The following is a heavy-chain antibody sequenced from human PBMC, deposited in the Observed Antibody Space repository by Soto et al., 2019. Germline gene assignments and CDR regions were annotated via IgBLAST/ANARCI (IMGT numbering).Heavy chain of an antibody. CDR3: ARDDHIVVVPPSLGAMDV. CDR1: GGSISSNKW. J-gene: IGHJ6*02. CDR2: IYHSGST. V-gene: IGHV4-4*02. D-gene: IGHD2-2*01. Sequence: SETLSLTFAVYGGSISSNKWWSWVRQPRGKGLEWIGEIYHSGSTNYNPSLKSRVTISLDKSKNQFSLKLTSVTAADSAVYYCARDDHIVVVPPSLGAMDVWGQGTTVTVSS.